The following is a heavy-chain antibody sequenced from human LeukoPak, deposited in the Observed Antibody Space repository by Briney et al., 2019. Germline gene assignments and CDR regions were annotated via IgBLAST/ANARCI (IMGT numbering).Heavy chain of an antibody. CDR2: IFYRGGT. V-gene: IGHV4-39*07. J-gene: IGHJ4*02. Sequence: SETLSLTCTVSSGSINTSNYYWGWIRQPPGKGLEWIGNIFYRGGTYYSPSLKSRVTISLDTSRNQFSLNLNSVTAADTAVYYCARVGGWYSSSWYFDYWGQGTLVTVSS. CDR3: ARVGGWYSSSWYFDY. CDR1: SGSINTSNYY. D-gene: IGHD6-13*01.